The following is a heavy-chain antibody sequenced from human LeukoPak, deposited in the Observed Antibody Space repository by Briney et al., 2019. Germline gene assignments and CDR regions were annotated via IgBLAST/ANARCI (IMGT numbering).Heavy chain of an antibody. D-gene: IGHD6-19*01. V-gene: IGHV3-30*18. Sequence: PGRSLRLSCAASGFTFSSYGVHWVRQAPGKGLEWVAVISYDGRNEYYADSLKGRFTISRDNSKNTLYLQMNSLRAEDTAVYFCAKELQVAGTFDYWGQGTLVTVSS. J-gene: IGHJ4*02. CDR2: ISYDGRNE. CDR1: GFTFSSYG. CDR3: AKELQVAGTFDY.